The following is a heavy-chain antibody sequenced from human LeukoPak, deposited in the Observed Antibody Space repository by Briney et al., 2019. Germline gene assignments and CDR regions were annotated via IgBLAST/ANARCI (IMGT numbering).Heavy chain of an antibody. Sequence: GGSLRLSCAASGFTFSSYAMSWVRQAPGKGLESVSAISGSGGSTYYADSVKCRFTISRDKSKNTLYLQMSSLRAEDTAVYYCAKEDGSGTYYLYYFESWGQGALVTVSS. V-gene: IGHV3-23*01. CDR3: AKEDGSGTYYLYYFES. J-gene: IGHJ4*02. D-gene: IGHD3-10*01. CDR2: ISGSGGST. CDR1: GFTFSSYA.